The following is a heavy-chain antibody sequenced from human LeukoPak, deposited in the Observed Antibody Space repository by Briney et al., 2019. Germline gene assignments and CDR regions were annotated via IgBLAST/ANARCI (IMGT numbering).Heavy chain of an antibody. J-gene: IGHJ4*02. D-gene: IGHD5-18*01. CDR3: AQTGGGPAPSGYSYGF. V-gene: IGHV1-69*13. Sequence: ASVKVSCKASGGTFSSYAISWVRQAPGQGLEWMGGIIPIFGTANYAQKFQGRVTITADESTSTAYMELSSLRSEDTAVYYCAQTGGGPAPSGYSYGFWGQGTLVTVSS. CDR1: GGTFSSYA. CDR2: IIPIFGTA.